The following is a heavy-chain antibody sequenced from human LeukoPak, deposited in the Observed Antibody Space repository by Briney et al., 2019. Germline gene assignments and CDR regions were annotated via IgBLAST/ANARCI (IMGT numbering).Heavy chain of an antibody. J-gene: IGHJ4*02. CDR1: GGSISSSSYY. D-gene: IGHD3-3*01. Sequence: SETLSLTCTVSGGSISSSSYYWGWIRQPPGKGLEWIGSIYYSGSTYYNPSLKSRATISVDTSKNQFSLKLSSVTAADTAVYYCARDFRGGYDFWSGYYTPYYFDYWGQGTLVTVSS. V-gene: IGHV4-39*07. CDR3: ARDFRGGYDFWSGYYTPYYFDY. CDR2: IYYSGST.